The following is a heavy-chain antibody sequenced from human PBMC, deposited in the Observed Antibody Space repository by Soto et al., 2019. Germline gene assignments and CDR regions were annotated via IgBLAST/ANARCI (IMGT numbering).Heavy chain of an antibody. CDR1: GFTFSSYA. Sequence: GGSLRLSCAASGFTFSSYAMSWVRQAPGKGLEWVSAISGSGGSTYYADSVKGRFTISRDNSKNTLYLQMNSLRAEDTAVYYCAKDYYRIPQDIVAVVAPNWFDPWGQGTLVTVSS. V-gene: IGHV3-23*01. D-gene: IGHD2-15*01. CDR3: AKDYYRIPQDIVAVVAPNWFDP. CDR2: ISGSGGST. J-gene: IGHJ5*02.